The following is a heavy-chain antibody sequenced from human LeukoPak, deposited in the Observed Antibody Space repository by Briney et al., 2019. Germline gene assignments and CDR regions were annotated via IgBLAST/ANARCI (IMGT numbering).Heavy chain of an antibody. CDR1: GYTFTSYG. Sequence: ASVKVSCKASGYTFTSYGISWVRQAPGQGLEWMGWISAYNGNTNYAQKLQGRVTMATDTSTSTAYIELRSLRSDDTAVYYCAMIWFGELLQINWFDPWGQGTLVTVSS. J-gene: IGHJ5*02. V-gene: IGHV1-18*01. CDR2: ISAYNGNT. CDR3: AMIWFGELLQINWFDP. D-gene: IGHD3-10*01.